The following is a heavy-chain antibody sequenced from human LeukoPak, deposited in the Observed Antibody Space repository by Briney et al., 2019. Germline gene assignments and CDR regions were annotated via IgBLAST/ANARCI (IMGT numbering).Heavy chain of an antibody. CDR3: ARYVPVRTGTTRASFDY. D-gene: IGHD1-1*01. V-gene: IGHV4-34*01. J-gene: IGHJ4*02. CDR1: GGSFSDYD. CDR2: INQSGDT. Sequence: NASETLSLTCAVYGGSFSDYDWSWIRQPPGKGLVWIGEINQSGDTNCDPSLKSRVSMSIDTSKSQFSLNLKSVTAADTAVYYCARYVPVRTGTTRASFDYWGQGTLVTVSS.